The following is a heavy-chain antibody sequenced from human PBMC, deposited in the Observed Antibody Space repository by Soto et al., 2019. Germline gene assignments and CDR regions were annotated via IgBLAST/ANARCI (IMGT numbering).Heavy chain of an antibody. CDR2: INPSGGSA. CDR3: ARATIFGVVRGAFDI. D-gene: IGHD3-3*01. CDR1: GYTFTSYY. Sequence: GASVKVSCKASGYTFTSYYIHWVRQVPGQGLEWMGIINPSGGSASYTQKFQGRVTMTRDTSTSTVYMELNSLRSEDTAVYYCARATIFGVVRGAFDIWG. J-gene: IGHJ3*02. V-gene: IGHV1-46*01.